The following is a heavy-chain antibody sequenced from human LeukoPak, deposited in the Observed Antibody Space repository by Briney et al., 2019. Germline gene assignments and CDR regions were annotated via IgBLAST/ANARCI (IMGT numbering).Heavy chain of an antibody. D-gene: IGHD2-15*01. CDR1: GYTLTELS. J-gene: IGHJ4*02. CDR3: ATEGPYCSGGSCYPFDY. Sequence: ASVKVSCKVSGYTLTELSMHWVRQAPGKGLEWMGGFDPEDGETIYAQKFQGRVTMTEDTSTDTAYMELSSLRSEDTAVYYCATEGPYCSGGSCYPFDYWGQGTLVTVSS. V-gene: IGHV1-24*01. CDR2: FDPEDGET.